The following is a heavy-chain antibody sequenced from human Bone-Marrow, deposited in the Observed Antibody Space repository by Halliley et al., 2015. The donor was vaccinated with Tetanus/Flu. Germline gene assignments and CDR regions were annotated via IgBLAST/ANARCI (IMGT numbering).Heavy chain of an antibody. Sequence: QMQLVQSGAEVKKPGASVKVSCKTSGYTFNSYGISWVRQAPGQGPEWMGWISTYNDKTNYAQRLQGRVTMTTDTSTSTAYMELRSLRSDDTAVYYCARFWSGYSVDYWGQGTLVTVSS. D-gene: IGHD3-3*01. CDR3: ARFWSGYSVDY. CDR1: GYTFNSYG. J-gene: IGHJ4*02. V-gene: IGHV1-18*01. CDR2: ISTYNDKT.